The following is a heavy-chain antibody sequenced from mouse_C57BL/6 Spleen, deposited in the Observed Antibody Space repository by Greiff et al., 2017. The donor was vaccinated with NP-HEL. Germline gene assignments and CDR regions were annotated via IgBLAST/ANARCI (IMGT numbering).Heavy chain of an antibody. Sequence: EVKLVESGGGLVQPKGSLKLSCAASGFSFNTYAMNWVRQAPGKGLEWVARIRSKSNNYATYYADSVKDRFTISRDDSESMLYLQMNNLKTEDTAMYYCVRQESYGSSYVPYFDVWGTGTTVTVSS. CDR2: IRSKSNNYAT. CDR1: GFSFNTYA. CDR3: VRQESYGSSYVPYFDV. J-gene: IGHJ1*03. D-gene: IGHD1-1*01. V-gene: IGHV10-1*01.